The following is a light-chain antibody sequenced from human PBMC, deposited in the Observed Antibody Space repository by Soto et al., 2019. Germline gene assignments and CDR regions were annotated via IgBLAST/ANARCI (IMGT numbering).Light chain of an antibody. Sequence: DIQMTQSPSSLSASVGDRVTITCRASQSLSRHLTWYQQKPGEAPKLLIYATSNLQSGVPSRFSGSGSETDFTLTIDSLQPEDFETYYCQQSFSPPYTFGQGTKVDIX. CDR3: QQSFSPPYT. CDR1: QSLSRH. J-gene: IGKJ2*01. V-gene: IGKV1-39*01. CDR2: ATS.